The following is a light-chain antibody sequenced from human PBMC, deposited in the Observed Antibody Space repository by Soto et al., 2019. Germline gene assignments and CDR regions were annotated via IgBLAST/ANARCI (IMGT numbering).Light chain of an antibody. CDR3: QAWDSSTAGV. V-gene: IGLV3-1*01. J-gene: IGLJ1*01. Sequence: SYELTQPPSVSVSPGQTASITCSGDKLGDKYACWYQQKPGQSPVLVIYQDSKRPSGIPERFSGSNSGNTATLTIRGTQAMDEADYYCQAWDSSTAGVFGTGTKLTVL. CDR1: KLGDKY. CDR2: QDS.